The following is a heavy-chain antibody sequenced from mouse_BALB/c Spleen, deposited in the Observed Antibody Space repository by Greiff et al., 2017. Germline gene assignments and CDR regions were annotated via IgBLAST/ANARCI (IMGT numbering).Heavy chain of an antibody. V-gene: IGHV1-54*01. CDR1: GYAFTNYL. D-gene: IGHD1-1*01. CDR2: INPGSGGT. J-gene: IGHJ2*01. CDR3: ARALREGYYLDY. Sequence: VQLQQSGAELVRPGTSVKVSCKASGYAFTNYLIEWVKQRPGQGLEWIGVINPGSGGTNYNEKFKGKATLTADKSSSTAYMQLSSLTSDDSAVYFCARALREGYYLDYWGQGTTLTVSS.